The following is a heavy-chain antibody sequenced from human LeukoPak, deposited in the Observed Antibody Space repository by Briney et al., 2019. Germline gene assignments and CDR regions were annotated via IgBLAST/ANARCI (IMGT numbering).Heavy chain of an antibody. CDR3: ARGWDSSSWYLSDAFDI. Sequence: PSETLSHTCTVSGGSISSYYWSWIRQPAGKGLEWIGRIYTSGSTNYNPSLKSRVTMSVDTSKNQFSLKLSSVTAADTAVYYRARGWDSSSWYLSDAFDIWGQGTMVTVSS. D-gene: IGHD6-13*01. J-gene: IGHJ3*02. CDR2: IYTSGST. CDR1: GGSISSYY. V-gene: IGHV4-4*07.